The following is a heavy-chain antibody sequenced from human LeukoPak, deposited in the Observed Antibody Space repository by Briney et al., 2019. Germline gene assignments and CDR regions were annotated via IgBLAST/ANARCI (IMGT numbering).Heavy chain of an antibody. V-gene: IGHV1-69*02. CDR2: IIPILGIA. CDR1: GGTFSSYT. Sequence: ASVKVSCKASGGTFSSYTISWVRQAPGQGLEWMGRIIPILGIANYAQKFRGRVTITADKSTSTAYMELSSLRSEDTAVYYCASFIAYGDYGFDYWGQGTLVTVSS. J-gene: IGHJ4*02. D-gene: IGHD4-17*01. CDR3: ASFIAYGDYGFDY.